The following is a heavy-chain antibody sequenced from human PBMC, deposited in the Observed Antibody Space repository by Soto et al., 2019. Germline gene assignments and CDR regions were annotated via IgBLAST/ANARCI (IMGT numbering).Heavy chain of an antibody. CDR2: IYYSGST. CDR1: GGSISSGDYY. J-gene: IGHJ5*02. CDR3: ARERPDGARLAP. Sequence: QVQLQESGPGLVKPSQTLSLTCTVSGGSISSGDYYWSWIRQPPGKGLEWIGYIYYSGSTYYNPSLNSRVTLSVDTSKNQFSLKLSSVTAADTAVYYCARERPDGARLAPWGQGTLVTVSS. V-gene: IGHV4-30-4*01. D-gene: IGHD6-6*01.